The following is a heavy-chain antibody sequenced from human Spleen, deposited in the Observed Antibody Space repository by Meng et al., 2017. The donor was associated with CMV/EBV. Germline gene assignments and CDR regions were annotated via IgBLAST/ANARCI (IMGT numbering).Heavy chain of an antibody. Sequence: SETLSLTCTVSGGSISSSSYYWAWIRQPPGKGLEWIGSIYYSGSTYINPSLMSRVTISVDTSKNQFSLKLNSLTAADTAMYYCARGGGYSSTWYGLSPDCWGQGTLVTVSS. CDR1: GGSISSSSYY. CDR2: IYYSGST. CDR3: ARGGGYSSTWYGLSPDC. J-gene: IGHJ4*02. V-gene: IGHV4-39*07. D-gene: IGHD6-13*01.